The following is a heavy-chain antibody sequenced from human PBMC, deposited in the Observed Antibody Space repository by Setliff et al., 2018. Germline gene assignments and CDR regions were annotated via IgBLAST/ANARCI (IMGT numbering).Heavy chain of an antibody. CDR1: GFTFSDYY. CDR3: AKSPSSGYYYYYVDV. J-gene: IGHJ3*01. Sequence: GGSLRLSCAASGFTFSDYYMSWIRQAPGKGLEWVSYISGGGTSTYSADSVKGRFTISRDNSKNTLYLQMNSLRAEDTAVYYCAKSPSSGYYYYYVDVWGQGTLVTVSS. V-gene: IGHV3-23*01. CDR2: ISGGGTST. D-gene: IGHD3-22*01.